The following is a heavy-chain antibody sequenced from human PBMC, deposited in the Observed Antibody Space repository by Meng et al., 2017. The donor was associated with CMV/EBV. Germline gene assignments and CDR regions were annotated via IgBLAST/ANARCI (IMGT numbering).Heavy chain of an antibody. CDR3: ARDSYDQTYYYYGMDV. Sequence: GESLKISCAASGFTFSSYSMNWVRQAPGKGLEWVPSISSSSSYIYYADSVKGRFTISRDNAKNSLYLQMNSLRAEDTAVYYCARDSYDQTYYYYGMDVWGQGTTVTVSS. D-gene: IGHD3-3*01. CDR1: GFTFSSYS. V-gene: IGHV3-21*01. J-gene: IGHJ6*02. CDR2: ISSSSSYI.